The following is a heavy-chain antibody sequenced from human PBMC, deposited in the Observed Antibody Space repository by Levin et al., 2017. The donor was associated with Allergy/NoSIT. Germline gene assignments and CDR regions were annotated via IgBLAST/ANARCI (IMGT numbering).Heavy chain of an antibody. CDR2: ITGDGKDT. Sequence: GGSLRLSCAASGFTFNNRAMTWVRQAAGKGLEWVSGITGDGKDTHYADSVKGRFTISRDNSNNMLYLQMNSLRAEDTAMYYCAKGITICGVGRLDSWGPGALVTVSS. CDR1: GFTFNNRA. J-gene: IGHJ4*02. D-gene: IGHD3-3*01. CDR3: AKGITICGVGRLDS. V-gene: IGHV3-23*01.